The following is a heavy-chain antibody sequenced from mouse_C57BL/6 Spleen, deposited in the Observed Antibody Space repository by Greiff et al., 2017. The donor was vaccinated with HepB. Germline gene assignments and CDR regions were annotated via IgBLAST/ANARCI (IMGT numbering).Heavy chain of an antibody. CDR1: GFTFSSYG. Sequence: EVQRVESGGDLVKPGGSLKLSCAASGFTFSSYGMSWVRQTPDKRLAWVATISSGGSYTYYPDSVKGRFTISRDNAKNTLYLQMSSLKSEDTAMYDCARRKLEGYYFDYWGQGTTLTVSS. CDR3: ARRKLEGYYFDY. D-gene: IGHD3-3*01. V-gene: IGHV5-6*01. J-gene: IGHJ2*01. CDR2: ISSGGSYT.